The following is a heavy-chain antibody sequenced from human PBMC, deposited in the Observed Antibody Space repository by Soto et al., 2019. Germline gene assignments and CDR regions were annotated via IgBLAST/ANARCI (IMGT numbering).Heavy chain of an antibody. CDR3: AKTPFCWFDP. CDR1: GGSISSGGYY. J-gene: IGHJ5*02. V-gene: IGHV4-31*03. Sequence: QVQLQESGPGLVKPSQTLSLTCSVSGGSISSGGYYWSWLRQHPGKGLEWIGYIYYSGSTYYNPSLEGRVTISLDTSRNQFSLKMTSVTAADTAVYYCAKTPFCWFDPWGQGTLVTVSS. CDR2: IYYSGST.